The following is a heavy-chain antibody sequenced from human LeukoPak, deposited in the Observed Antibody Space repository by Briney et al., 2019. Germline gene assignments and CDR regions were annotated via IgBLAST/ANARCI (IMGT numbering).Heavy chain of an antibody. D-gene: IGHD6-19*01. CDR2: IRSKANSYAT. CDR1: GFTFSGSA. V-gene: IGHV3-73*01. J-gene: IGHJ4*02. CDR3: TAGSGWYWPFDY. Sequence: GGSLRLSCAASGFTFSGSAMHWVRQAFGKGLEWVGRIRSKANSYATAYAASVKGRFTISRDDSKNTAYLQMNSLKTEDTAVYYCTAGSGWYWPFDYWGQGTLVTVSS.